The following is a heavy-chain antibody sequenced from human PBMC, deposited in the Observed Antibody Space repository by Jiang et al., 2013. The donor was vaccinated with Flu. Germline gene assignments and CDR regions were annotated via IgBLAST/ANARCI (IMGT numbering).Heavy chain of an antibody. Sequence: GGGLVKPGGSLRLSCAASGFTFSDYYMSWIRQAPGKGLEWVSYISSSSSYTNYADSVKGRFTISRDNAKNSLYLQMNSLRAEDTAVYYCARAEAAAAAFDIWGQGTMVTVSS. D-gene: IGHD6-25*01. CDR3: ARAEAAAAAFDI. CDR2: ISSSSSYT. V-gene: IGHV3-11*05. CDR1: GFTFSDYY. J-gene: IGHJ3*02.